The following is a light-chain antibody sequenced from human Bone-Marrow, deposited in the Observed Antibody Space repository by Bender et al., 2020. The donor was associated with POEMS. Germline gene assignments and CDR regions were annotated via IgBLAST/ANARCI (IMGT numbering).Light chain of an antibody. CDR1: SSDIGYSDH. CDR2: EGS. Sequence: QTALTQPASVSGSPGQSITISCIGASSDIGYSDHVSWYQQHPGKAPKLIIYEGSQRPSAVSNRFSGSKSGTTASLTISGLQAEDEADYYCCSYAGSSTFVVFGGGTKLTVL. V-gene: IGLV2-23*03. CDR3: CSYAGSSTFVV. J-gene: IGLJ2*01.